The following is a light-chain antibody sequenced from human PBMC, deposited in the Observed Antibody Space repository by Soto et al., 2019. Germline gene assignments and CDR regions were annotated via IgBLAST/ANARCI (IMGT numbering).Light chain of an antibody. Sequence: QSALTQPPSVSGAPGQRVTLSCTGNSSNLGAGYDVHWYQQLPGAAPKLLISEVTNRPSGVSNRFSGSKSGNTASLTISGLQAEDEAHYYCSSYTTNSPPVVFGGGTQLTVL. CDR3: SSYTTNSPPVV. J-gene: IGLJ2*01. CDR2: EVT. V-gene: IGLV1-40*01. CDR1: SSNLGAGYD.